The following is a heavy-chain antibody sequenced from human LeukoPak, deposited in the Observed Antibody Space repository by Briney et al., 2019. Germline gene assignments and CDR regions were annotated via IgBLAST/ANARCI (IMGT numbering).Heavy chain of an antibody. Sequence: ASVKVSCKASGYTFTTYYMHWMRQAPGQGPEWMGIINPRGGSTDYSQKFQGRVTMTRNTSISTAYMELSSLRSEDTAVYYCARVHHSGYDYYYYYMDVWGKGTTVTISS. CDR3: ARVHHSGYDYYYYYMDV. D-gene: IGHD5-12*01. V-gene: IGHV1-46*01. J-gene: IGHJ6*03. CDR1: GYTFTTYY. CDR2: INPRGGST.